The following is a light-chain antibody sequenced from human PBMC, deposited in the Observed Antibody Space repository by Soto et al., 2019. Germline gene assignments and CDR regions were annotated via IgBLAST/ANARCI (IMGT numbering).Light chain of an antibody. CDR2: DVS. V-gene: IGLV2-14*03. CDR3: SLYTSRSTLGV. Sequence: QSVLTQPASVSGSPGQSITISCTGTNSDIGGYNYVSWYQQHPGKAPKLMIYDVSNRPSGVSYRFSGSKSGNTASLTISGLQAEDEADYYCSLYTSRSTLGVFGGGTKLTVL. CDR1: NSDIGGYNY. J-gene: IGLJ2*01.